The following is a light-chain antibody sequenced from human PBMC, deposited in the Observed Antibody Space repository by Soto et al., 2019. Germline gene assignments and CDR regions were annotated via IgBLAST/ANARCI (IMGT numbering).Light chain of an antibody. CDR1: QSIRSY. V-gene: IGKV1-39*01. CDR3: QQISSTPT. Sequence: DIQLTQSPSSLSASVGDRVTITCRASQSIRSYLNWYQQKPGKASKLLIYAASSLQTGVSSRFSGSGSGTDFTLTISNLQPEDFATYYCQQISSTPTFGGGTKVEIK. J-gene: IGKJ4*01. CDR2: AAS.